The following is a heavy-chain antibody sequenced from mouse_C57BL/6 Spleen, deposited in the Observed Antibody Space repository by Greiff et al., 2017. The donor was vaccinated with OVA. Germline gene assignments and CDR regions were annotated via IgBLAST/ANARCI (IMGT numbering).Heavy chain of an antibody. Sequence: QVQLKESGPGLVAPSQSLSITCTVSGFSLTSYAISWVRQPPGKGLEWLGVIWTGGGTNYNSALKSRLSISKDNSKSQVFLKMNSLQTDDTARYYCARTEAVSYYGSSLAWFAYWGQGTLVTVSA. J-gene: IGHJ3*01. V-gene: IGHV2-9-1*01. CDR1: GFSLTSYA. CDR3: ARTEAVSYYGSSLAWFAY. CDR2: IWTGGGT. D-gene: IGHD1-1*01.